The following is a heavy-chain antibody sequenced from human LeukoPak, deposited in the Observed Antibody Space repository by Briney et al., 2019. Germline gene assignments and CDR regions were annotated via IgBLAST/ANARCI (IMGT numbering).Heavy chain of an antibody. V-gene: IGHV3-74*01. CDR3: VPKGTEGY. Sequence: GGSLRLSCAVSGFTFSSSWMHCVRQAPGKGLVWVSHIKTDGSTTAYADSVKGRFTISRDNAKNTLYLQMNSLRAEDTGVYYCVPKGTEGYWGQETLVTASS. J-gene: IGHJ4*02. CDR1: GFTFSSSW. CDR2: IKTDGSTT.